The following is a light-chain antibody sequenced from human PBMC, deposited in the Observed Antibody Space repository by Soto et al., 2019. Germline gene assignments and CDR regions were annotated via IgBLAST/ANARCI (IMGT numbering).Light chain of an antibody. CDR3: QQYGSSGT. J-gene: IGKJ1*01. V-gene: IGKV3-20*01. Sequence: VLTQSPDTLSLSPGERATLSCRASQRASRQYLSWYQQRPDQPPRLLIYGASTRATDMPGRFSGRGSGTEFTLTISSLQPEDFAVYYCQQYGSSGTFGQGTRWIS. CDR1: QRASRQY. CDR2: GAS.